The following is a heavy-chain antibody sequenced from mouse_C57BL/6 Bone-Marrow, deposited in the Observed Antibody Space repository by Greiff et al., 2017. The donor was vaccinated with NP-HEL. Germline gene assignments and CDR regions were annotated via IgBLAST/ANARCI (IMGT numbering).Heavy chain of an antibody. Sequence: QVQLQQPGAELVKPGASVKLSCKASGYTFTSYWMQWVKQRPGQGLEWIGEIDPSDSYTNYNQKFKGKATLTVDTSSSTAYLQLSSLTSEDSAVYYCARWGYPRAYWGQGTLVTVSA. CDR3: ARWGYPRAY. V-gene: IGHV1-50*01. D-gene: IGHD2-2*01. J-gene: IGHJ3*01. CDR2: IDPSDSYT. CDR1: GYTFTSYW.